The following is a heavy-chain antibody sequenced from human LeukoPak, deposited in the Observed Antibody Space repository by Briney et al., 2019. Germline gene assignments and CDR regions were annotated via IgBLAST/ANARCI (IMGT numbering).Heavy chain of an antibody. CDR2: IYSDGAT. CDR3: AKEITRPNRAVAGLNY. Sequence: GGSLRLSCAASGFTVSSNYMSWVRQAPGKGPEWVSVIYSDGATYYADSVKGRFTISRDNSKNTLYLQMNSLRAEDTAMYYCAKEITRPNRAVAGLNYWGQGTLVTVSS. J-gene: IGHJ4*02. CDR1: GFTVSSNY. D-gene: IGHD6-19*01. V-gene: IGHV3-53*05.